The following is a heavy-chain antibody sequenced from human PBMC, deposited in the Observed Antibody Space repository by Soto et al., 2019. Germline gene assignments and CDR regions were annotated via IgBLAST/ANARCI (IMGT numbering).Heavy chain of an antibody. J-gene: IGHJ5*02. D-gene: IGHD3-10*01. CDR3: EGDRGSDRFDP. CDR2: IKQDGSEK. V-gene: IGHV3-7*01. Sequence: EVQLVESGGGLVQPGGSLRLSCAASGFTFSSYWMSWVRQAPGKGLEWVANIKQDGSEKYYVDSVKGRFTISRDNAKNSLYLQMNSRSAEDTAVYCWEGDRGSDRFDPWGQGTLVKVSS. CDR1: GFTFSSYW.